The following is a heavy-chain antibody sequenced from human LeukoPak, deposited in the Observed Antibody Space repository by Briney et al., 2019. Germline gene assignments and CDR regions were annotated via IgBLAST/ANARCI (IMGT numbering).Heavy chain of an antibody. Sequence: ASVKVSCKASGGTFISYAISWVRQAPGQGLEWMGGIIPIFGTANYAQKFQSRVTITTDESTSTAYMELSSLRSEDTAVYYCARVLEPYYYDSRGAFDIWGQGTMVTVSS. V-gene: IGHV1-69*05. D-gene: IGHD3-22*01. CDR2: IIPIFGTA. CDR3: ARVLEPYYYDSRGAFDI. J-gene: IGHJ3*02. CDR1: GGTFISYA.